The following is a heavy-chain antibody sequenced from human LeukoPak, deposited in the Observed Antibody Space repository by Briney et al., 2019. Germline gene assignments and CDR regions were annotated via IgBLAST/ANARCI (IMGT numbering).Heavy chain of an antibody. CDR1: GFTFSNYA. V-gene: IGHV3-23*01. CDR2: ISTSADST. Sequence: PGGSLRLSCAASGFTFSNYAMSWVRQAPGKGLEWVSAISTSADSTSYADSAKGRFAISRDNSKNTVYLQMDSLRAEDTAVYYCAKRESSSSWYNYFDYWGQGTLVTVSS. J-gene: IGHJ4*02. CDR3: AKRESSSSWYNYFDY. D-gene: IGHD6-13*01.